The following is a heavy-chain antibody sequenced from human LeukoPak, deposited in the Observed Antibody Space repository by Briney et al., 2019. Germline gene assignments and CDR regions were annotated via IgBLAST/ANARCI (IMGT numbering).Heavy chain of an antibody. CDR3: ATNYYESSGYYSIGY. Sequence: ASVKVSCKASGYTFTRYGISWVRQAPGQGLEWMGWINTYNGNTDYAQKLQGRVTTTTDTSTSTAYMELRSLRSDDTALYYCATNYYESSGYYSIGYWGQGTLVTVSS. CDR1: GYTFTRYG. CDR2: INTYNGNT. V-gene: IGHV1-18*01. J-gene: IGHJ4*02. D-gene: IGHD3-22*01.